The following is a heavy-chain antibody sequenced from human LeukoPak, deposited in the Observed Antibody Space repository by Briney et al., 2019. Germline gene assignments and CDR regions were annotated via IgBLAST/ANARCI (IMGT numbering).Heavy chain of an antibody. CDR3: ARGYVTTTAPFDY. Sequence: SETLSLTCTVSGGSISRSSYYWGWIRQPPGKGLEWIGSIYYSGSTYYNPSLKSRVTISVDTSKNQFSLKLSSVTAADTAVYYCARGYVTTTAPFDYWGQGTLVTVSS. J-gene: IGHJ4*02. CDR2: IYYSGST. V-gene: IGHV4-39*01. CDR1: GGSISRSSYY. D-gene: IGHD4-17*01.